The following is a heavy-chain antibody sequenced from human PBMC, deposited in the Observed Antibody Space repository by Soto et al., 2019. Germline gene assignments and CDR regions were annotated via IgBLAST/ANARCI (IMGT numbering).Heavy chain of an antibody. Sequence: QVQLVQSGAEVKKPGASVKVSCKASGYTFSSYGISWVRQAPGQGLEWMGWISAYNGNTNYAQNLQGRVTMTTDTSTSPAYMELRSLRSADTAVYYCARDQGGGWFEPWGRGTLVTVSS. CDR1: GYTFSSYG. J-gene: IGHJ5*02. CDR2: ISAYNGNT. D-gene: IGHD1-26*01. CDR3: ARDQGGGWFEP. V-gene: IGHV1-18*01.